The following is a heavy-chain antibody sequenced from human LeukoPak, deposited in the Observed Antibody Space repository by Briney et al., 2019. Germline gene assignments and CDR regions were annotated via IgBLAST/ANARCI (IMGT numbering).Heavy chain of an antibody. V-gene: IGHV3-7*01. CDR1: GFSFSSYW. CDR3: ARSDY. J-gene: IGHJ4*02. Sequence: PGGSLRLSCTASGFSFSSYWMNGVRQAPGKGLEWVANINPHGSEKNYVDSVKGRFTISRDRTKNSLYLQMNNLRAEDTAVYYCARSDYWGQGILVTVSS. CDR2: INPHGSEK.